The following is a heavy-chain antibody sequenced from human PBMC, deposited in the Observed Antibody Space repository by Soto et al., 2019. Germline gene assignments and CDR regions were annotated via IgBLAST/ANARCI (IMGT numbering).Heavy chain of an antibody. CDR3: ARDNKDGGNSFAFDI. Sequence: GGSLRLSCAASGFTFSSYGMHWVRQAPGKGLEWVAVIWYDGSNKYYADSVKGRFTISRDNSKNTLYLQMNSLRAEDTAVYYCARDNKDGGNSFAFDIWGQGTMVTVSS. J-gene: IGHJ3*02. CDR2: IWYDGSNK. D-gene: IGHD2-21*02. V-gene: IGHV3-33*01. CDR1: GFTFSSYG.